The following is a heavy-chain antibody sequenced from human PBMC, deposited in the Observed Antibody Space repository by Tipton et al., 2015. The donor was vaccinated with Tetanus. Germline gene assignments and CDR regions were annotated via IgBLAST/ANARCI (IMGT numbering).Heavy chain of an antibody. V-gene: IGHV4-30-4*08. CDR2: IYYSGST. J-gene: IGHJ6*02. CDR3: ARDHGITWGGMGYYYGMDV. CDR1: GASMSSSSYY. Sequence: TLSLTCNVSGASMSSSSYYWDWIRQPPGKGLEWIGYIYYSGSTYYNPSLKSRVTISVDTSKNQFSLRLSSVTAADTAVYYCARDHGITWGGMGYYYGMDVWGQGTTVTVSS. D-gene: IGHD3-16*01.